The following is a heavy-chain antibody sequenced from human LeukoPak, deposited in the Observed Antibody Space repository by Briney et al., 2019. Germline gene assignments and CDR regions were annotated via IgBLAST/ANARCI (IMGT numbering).Heavy chain of an antibody. CDR1: GFTFSSYS. J-gene: IGHJ5*02. D-gene: IGHD1-26*01. CDR2: ISSSSSYI. CDR3: ARDLQGAMAT. Sequence: PGGSLRLSCAASGFTFSSYSMNWVRQAPGKGLEWVSSISSSSSYIYYADSVKGRFTISRDNAKNSLYLQMSSLRAEDTAVYYCARDLQGAMATWGQGTLVTVSS. V-gene: IGHV3-21*01.